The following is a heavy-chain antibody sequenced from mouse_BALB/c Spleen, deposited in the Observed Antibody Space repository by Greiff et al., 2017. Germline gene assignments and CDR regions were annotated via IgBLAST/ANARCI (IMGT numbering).Heavy chain of an antibody. J-gene: IGHJ1*01. V-gene: IGHV1S135*01. D-gene: IGHD2-14*01. Sequence: VQLQQSGPELVKPGASVKISCKASGYTFTSYYMHWVKQSHGKSLEWIGYIDPFNGGTSYNQKFKGKATLTVDKSSSTAYMHLSSLTSEDSAVYYCARSHYWYDWYFDVWGAGTTVTVSS. CDR1: GYTFTSYY. CDR2: IDPFNGGT. CDR3: ARSHYWYDWYFDV.